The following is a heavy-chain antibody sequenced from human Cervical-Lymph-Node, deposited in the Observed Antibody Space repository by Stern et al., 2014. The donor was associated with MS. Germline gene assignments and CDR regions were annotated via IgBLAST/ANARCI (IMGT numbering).Heavy chain of an antibody. V-gene: IGHV3-30*03. CDR3: ARDYEDTSMLFDH. D-gene: IGHD2-8*01. J-gene: IGHJ4*02. CDR2: ISYDGNHK. Sequence: VQLVESGGAVVQPGRSLRLSCAASGFTFSSYGMHSVPQAPGKGLEWVTVISYDGNHKYYAASVKGRFTISRDNSKNTLHLQMNSVTPDDTAIYYCARDYEDTSMLFDHWGQGTLVTVSS. CDR1: GFTFSSYG.